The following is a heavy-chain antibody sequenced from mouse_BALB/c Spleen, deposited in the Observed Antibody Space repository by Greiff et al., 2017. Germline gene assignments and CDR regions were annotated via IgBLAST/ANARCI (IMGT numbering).Heavy chain of an antibody. CDR2: INPGSGGT. D-gene: IGHD2-14*01. CDR3: ARYDYRYDEAVYYLDY. Sequence: QVQLQQSGAELVRPGTSVKVSCKASGYAFTNYFVEWVKQRPGQGLEWIGVINPGSGGTNYNEKFKGKATLTAYKSSSTAYMQHSSLTSDDSAVYFCARYDYRYDEAVYYLDYWGQGTTLTVSS. CDR1: GYAFTNYF. J-gene: IGHJ2*01. V-gene: IGHV1-54*03.